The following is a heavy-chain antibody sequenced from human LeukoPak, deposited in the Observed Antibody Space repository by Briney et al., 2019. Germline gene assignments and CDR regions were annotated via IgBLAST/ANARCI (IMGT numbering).Heavy chain of an antibody. D-gene: IGHD5-18*01. J-gene: IGHJ3*02. Sequence: GGSLRLSCAASGFSFTSYWMHWVRQAPGKGLVWVSRIKGDGSSISYADSVEGRFTISRDNAKNSLYLQMNSLRAEDTAVYYCARELQGYSYGGTSHAFDIWGQGTMVTVSS. V-gene: IGHV3-74*01. CDR1: GFSFTSYW. CDR2: IKGDGSSI. CDR3: ARELQGYSYGGTSHAFDI.